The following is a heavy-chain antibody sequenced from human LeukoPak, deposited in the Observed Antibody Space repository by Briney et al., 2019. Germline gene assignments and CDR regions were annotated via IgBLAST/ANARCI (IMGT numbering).Heavy chain of an antibody. J-gene: IGHJ4*02. V-gene: IGHV1-46*01. CDR1: GYTFTSYY. CDR2: INPSGGRT. Sequence: ASXKVSCKASGYTFTSYYMHWVRQAPGQGLEWMGMINPSGGRTSYAQKFQGRVTITRHTSTSTVYMELSSLRSEDTAVYYCARVAVAGTDNGYWGQGTLVTVSS. D-gene: IGHD6-19*01. CDR3: ARVAVAGTDNGY.